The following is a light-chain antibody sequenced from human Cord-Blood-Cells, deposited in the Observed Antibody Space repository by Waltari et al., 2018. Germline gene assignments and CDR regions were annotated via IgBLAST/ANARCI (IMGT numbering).Light chain of an antibody. J-gene: IGLJ3*02. CDR3: CSYAGSSTWV. CDR1: SSDVGCYNL. CDR2: EVS. V-gene: IGLV2-23*02. Sequence: QSALTQPASVSGSPGQSITISCTGTSSDVGCYNLVSWYQQHPGKAPKLMIYEVSKRPSGVSSRFSGSKSGNTASLTISGLQAEDEADYYCCSYAGSSTWVFGGGTKLTVL.